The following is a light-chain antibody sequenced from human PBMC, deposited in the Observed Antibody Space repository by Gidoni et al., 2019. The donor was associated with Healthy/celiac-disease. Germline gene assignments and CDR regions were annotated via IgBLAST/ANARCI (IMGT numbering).Light chain of an antibody. Sequence: QSALTQPASVSGSPGQTITISCTGTSSDVGGYNYVSWYQHHPGKAPKLMIYYVSNRPSGVSNRFSGSNSGNTASLTISGLQAEDEADYYCSSYTSSSTLVVFGGGTKLTVL. CDR2: YVS. CDR3: SSYTSSSTLVV. V-gene: IGLV2-14*03. J-gene: IGLJ2*01. CDR1: SSDVGGYNY.